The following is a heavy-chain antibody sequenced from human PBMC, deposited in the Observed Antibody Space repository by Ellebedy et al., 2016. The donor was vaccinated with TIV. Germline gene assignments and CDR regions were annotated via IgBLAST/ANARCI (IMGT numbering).Heavy chain of an antibody. Sequence: GGSLRLSXAASGFTFSSYDMHRVRQATGKGLECVSTIGTAGDTYYPASVRGRFTISRENAKNSLYLQMNSLRAGDTAVYYCARARIGYFDYWGQGTLVTVSS. J-gene: IGHJ4*02. CDR3: ARARIGYFDY. CDR1: GFTFSSYD. CDR2: IGTAGDT. D-gene: IGHD3-16*02. V-gene: IGHV3-13*01.